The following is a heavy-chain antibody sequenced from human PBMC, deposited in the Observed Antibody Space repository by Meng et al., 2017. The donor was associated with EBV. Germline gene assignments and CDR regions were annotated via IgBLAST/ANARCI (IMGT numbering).Heavy chain of an antibody. CDR1: GASVSGGTYH. CDR3: AKSRSSTPGVVDY. CDR2: IYDGGTT. J-gene: IGHJ4*02. V-gene: IGHV4-61*01. Sequence: QVKLRESGPGLVKPAETLSRTCTVSGASVSGGTYHWSWIRQPPGKELEWIGYIYDGGTTIYNPSLKNRVTILVDASKNQFSLKLSSVTTADTAVYYCAKSRSSTPGVVDYWGQGTLVTVSS. D-gene: IGHD3-10*01.